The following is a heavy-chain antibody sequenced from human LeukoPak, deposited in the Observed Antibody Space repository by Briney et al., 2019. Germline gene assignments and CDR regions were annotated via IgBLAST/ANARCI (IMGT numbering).Heavy chain of an antibody. J-gene: IGHJ6*03. CDR2: IYYTGST. V-gene: IGHV4-39*07. D-gene: IGHD2-15*01. Sequence: PSETLSLTCTISGGSISSSCYYWGWIRQPPGKGLEWIGSIYYTGSTNYNPSLKSRVTISVDTSKNQFSLKLSSVTAADTAVYYCARDARYCSGGSCYSYYYYYYMDVWGQGTLVTVSS. CDR1: GGSISSSCYY. CDR3: ARDARYCSGGSCYSYYYYYYMDV.